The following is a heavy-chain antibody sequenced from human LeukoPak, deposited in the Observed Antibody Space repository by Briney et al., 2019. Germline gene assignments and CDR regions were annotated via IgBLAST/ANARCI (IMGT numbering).Heavy chain of an antibody. CDR3: ARETVTTFPTDDAFDI. CDR2: INHSGST. J-gene: IGHJ3*02. Sequence: PSETLSLTCAVDGGSFSGYYWSWIRQPPGKGLEWIGEINHSGSTNYNPSLKRRVTISVDTSKNQFSLKLSSVTAADTAVYYCARETVTTFPTDDAFDIWGQGTMVTVSS. D-gene: IGHD4-17*01. V-gene: IGHV4-34*01. CDR1: GGSFSGYY.